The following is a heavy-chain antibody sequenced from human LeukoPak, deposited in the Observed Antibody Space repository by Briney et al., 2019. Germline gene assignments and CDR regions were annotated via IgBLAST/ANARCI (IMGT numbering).Heavy chain of an antibody. V-gene: IGHV3-30*04. Sequence: PGRSLRLSCAASGFTFSSYAMHWVRQAPGKGLEWVALISYDGSTRDYVDSEEGRFTTSRDNSINTLYLQMDSLRPEDTAVYYCARAPYSSGWYYFDYWGQGTLVTVSS. D-gene: IGHD6-19*01. CDR3: ARAPYSSGWYYFDY. J-gene: IGHJ4*02. CDR2: ISYDGSTR. CDR1: GFTFSSYA.